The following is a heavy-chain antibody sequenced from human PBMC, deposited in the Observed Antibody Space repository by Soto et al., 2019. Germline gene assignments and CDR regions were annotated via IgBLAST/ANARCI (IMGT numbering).Heavy chain of an antibody. CDR2: IRSKAYGGTT. J-gene: IGHJ3*02. CDR1: GFTFGDYA. Sequence: GGSLRLSCTASGFTFGDYAMSWVRQAPGKGLEWVGFIRSKAYGGTTEYAASVKGRFTISRDDSKSIAYLQMNSLKTEDTAVYYCTRDGMGDAFDICGQGTMVTVSS. CDR3: TRDGMGDAFDI. V-gene: IGHV3-49*04. D-gene: IGHD3-16*01.